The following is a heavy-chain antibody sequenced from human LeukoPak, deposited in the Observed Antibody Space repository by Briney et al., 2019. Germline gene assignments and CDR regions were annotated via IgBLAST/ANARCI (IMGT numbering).Heavy chain of an antibody. Sequence: GGSLRLSCAASRFSFSTYSMNWVRQAPGKGLEWVSSISSSSSYIYYADSVKGRFTVSRDNSNNTLYLQMYSLRAEDTAVYYCAKSIPAIAVAVSTRQWGQGTLVTVSS. J-gene: IGHJ4*02. CDR3: AKSIPAIAVAVSTRQ. CDR1: RFSFSTYS. V-gene: IGHV3-21*01. CDR2: ISSSSSYI. D-gene: IGHD6-19*01.